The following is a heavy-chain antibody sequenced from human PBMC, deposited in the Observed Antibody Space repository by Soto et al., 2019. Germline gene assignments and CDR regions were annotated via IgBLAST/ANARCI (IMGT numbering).Heavy chain of an antibody. V-gene: IGHV3-23*01. CDR1: GFTFSAYA. CDR3: AILIFGVEY. J-gene: IGHJ4*02. D-gene: IGHD3-3*01. CDR2: ISGTSPST. Sequence: EVQLLESGGGLVQPGGSLRLSCAASGFTFSAYAMSWVRQAPGKGLEWVSAISGTSPSTYYADSVQGRFTISRDSSRKTLFLQMNTLRAVDTAVYFCAILIFGVEYWGQGTQVTVSS.